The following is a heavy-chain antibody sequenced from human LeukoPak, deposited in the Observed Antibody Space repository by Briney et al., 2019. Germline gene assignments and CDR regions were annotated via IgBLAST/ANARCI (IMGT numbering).Heavy chain of an antibody. V-gene: IGHV5-51*01. CDR3: ARLPGYCSSTSCSYAYNWFDP. CDR2: IYPGDSDT. Sequence: GESLKISCKGSGYSFTSYWIGWVRQMPGKGLEWMGIIYPGDSDTRYSPSFQGPVTISADKSISTAYLQWSSLKASDTAMYYCARLPGYCSSTSCSYAYNWFDPWGQGTLVTVSS. CDR1: GYSFTSYW. J-gene: IGHJ5*02. D-gene: IGHD2-2*01.